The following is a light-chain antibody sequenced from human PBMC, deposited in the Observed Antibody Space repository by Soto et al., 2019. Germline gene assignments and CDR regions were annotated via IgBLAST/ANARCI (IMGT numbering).Light chain of an antibody. CDR1: QSVSSN. J-gene: IGKJ2*01. CDR2: GAS. V-gene: IGKV3-15*01. CDR3: QQYNNWPYT. Sequence: EIVMTQCPATLSVSPGERVTLSCRASQSVSSNLAWYQQKPGQAPRLLIYGASTRATGIPARFSGSGSGTEFTLTISSLQSEDFAVYYCQQYNNWPYTFGQGTKLEIK.